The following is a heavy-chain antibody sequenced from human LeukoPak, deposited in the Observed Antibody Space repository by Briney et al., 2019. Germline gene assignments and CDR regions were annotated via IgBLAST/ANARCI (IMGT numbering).Heavy chain of an antibody. CDR1: GGTFSSYA. CDR2: IIPIFGIT. V-gene: IGHV1-69*04. Sequence: ASVTVSCKASGGTFSSYAINWVRQAPGQGLEWMGRIIPIFGITNYAQKFQGRGTITADKSTGTAYMELSSLRSEDTAVYFCARWALYCSSTSCPFYFDYWGQGTLVTVSS. J-gene: IGHJ4*02. D-gene: IGHD2-2*01. CDR3: ARWALYCSSTSCPFYFDY.